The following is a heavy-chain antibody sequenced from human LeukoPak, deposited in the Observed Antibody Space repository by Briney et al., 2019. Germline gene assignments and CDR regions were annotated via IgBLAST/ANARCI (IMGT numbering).Heavy chain of an antibody. CDR1: GYTFTSYG. V-gene: IGHV1-18*01. J-gene: IGHJ3*02. CDR3: ARDPRPYYDFWSGYYSDAFDI. Sequence: ASVKVSCKTSGYTFTSYGISWVRQAPGQGLEWMRWISGYNGNTHYAQKLQGRVTMTTDTSTSTAYMELRSLRSDDTAVYYCARDPRPYYDFWSGYYSDAFDIWGQGTMVTVSS. CDR2: ISGYNGNT. D-gene: IGHD3-3*01.